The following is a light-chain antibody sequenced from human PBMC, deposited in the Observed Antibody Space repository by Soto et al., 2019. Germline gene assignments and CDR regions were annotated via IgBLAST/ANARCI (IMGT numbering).Light chain of an antibody. V-gene: IGKV1-33*01. Sequence: DIQMTQSPSSLSASVGDRVTITCQASQDISNYLNWYQQKPGKAPKLLIYGASNLETGVPSRFSGSGSGTDFTVTISSLQPEDIATYYCQQDDNLPYTFVQGTKLEIK. CDR1: QDISNY. J-gene: IGKJ2*01. CDR2: GAS. CDR3: QQDDNLPYT.